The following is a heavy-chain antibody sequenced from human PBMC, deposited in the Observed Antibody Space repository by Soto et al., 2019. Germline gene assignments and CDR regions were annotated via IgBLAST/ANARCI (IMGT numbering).Heavy chain of an antibody. D-gene: IGHD3-9*01. Sequence: PGGSLRLSCAASGFTFSSYDMHWVRQATGKGLEWVSAIGTAGDTYYPGSVKGRFTISRENAKNSLYLQMNSLRAEDTAVYYCARGNSAEYFDWLLPSTYYFDYWGQGTLVTVSS. CDR2: IGTAGDT. J-gene: IGHJ4*02. CDR1: GFTFSSYD. CDR3: ARGNSAEYFDWLLPSTYYFDY. V-gene: IGHV3-13*01.